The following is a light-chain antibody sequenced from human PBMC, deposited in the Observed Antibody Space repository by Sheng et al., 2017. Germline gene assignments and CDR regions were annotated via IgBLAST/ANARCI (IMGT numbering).Light chain of an antibody. CDR3: AVWDDNLNGV. CDR1: SSNIGSNT. Sequence: QSVLTQPPSASGTPGQRVTISCSGSSSNIGSNTVNWYQQLPGTAPKLLIYNTNQRPSGVPDRFSGSKSGTSASLAISGLQSEDEADYYCAVWDDNLNGVFGGGT. V-gene: IGLV1-44*01. J-gene: IGLJ3*02. CDR2: NTN.